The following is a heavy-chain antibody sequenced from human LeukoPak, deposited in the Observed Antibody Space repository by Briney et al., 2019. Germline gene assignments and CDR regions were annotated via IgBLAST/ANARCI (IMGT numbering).Heavy chain of an antibody. V-gene: IGHV4-30-2*01. CDR1: GGSISSGGYY. D-gene: IGHD1-1*01. Sequence: PSQTLSLTCTVSGGSISSGGYYWSWIRQPPGKGLEWIGYIYHSGSTYYNPSLKSRVTISVDTSKNQFSLKLSSVTAADTAVYYCARGVRRGVEDYWGQGTLVTVSS. CDR2: IYHSGST. CDR3: ARGVRRGVEDY. J-gene: IGHJ4*02.